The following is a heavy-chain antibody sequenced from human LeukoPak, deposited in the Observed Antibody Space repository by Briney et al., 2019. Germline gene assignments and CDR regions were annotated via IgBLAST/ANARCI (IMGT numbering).Heavy chain of an antibody. J-gene: IGHJ6*03. V-gene: IGHV3-23*01. CDR2: ISGSGSST. CDR1: GFTFSSYG. Sequence: GGSLRLSCAASGFTFSSYGMSWVRQAPGKGLEWVSAISGSGSSTYYADSVKGRFTISRDNSKNTLYLQMNSLRAADTAVYYCARHGSITMVRGRLRYYYMDVWGKGTTVTISS. CDR3: ARHGSITMVRGRLRYYYMDV. D-gene: IGHD3-10*01.